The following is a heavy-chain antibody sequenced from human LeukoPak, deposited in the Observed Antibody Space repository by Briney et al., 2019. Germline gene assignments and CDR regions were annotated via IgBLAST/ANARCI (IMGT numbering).Heavy chain of an antibody. D-gene: IGHD6-13*01. CDR3: AREAAARYYYYGMDV. V-gene: IGHV3-53*01. Sequence: PGGSLRLSCAASGFTVSSNYMSWVRQAPGKGLEWVSVIYSGGSTYYADSVKGRFTISRDNSKNTLYLQMNSQRAEDTAVYYCAREAAARYYYYGMDVWGQGTTVTVSS. CDR1: GFTVSSNY. J-gene: IGHJ6*02. CDR2: IYSGGST.